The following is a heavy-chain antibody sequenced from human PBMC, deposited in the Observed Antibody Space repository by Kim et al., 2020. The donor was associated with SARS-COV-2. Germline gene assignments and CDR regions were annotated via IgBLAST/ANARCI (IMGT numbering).Heavy chain of an antibody. Sequence: GGSLRLSCAASGFTFSSYSMNWVRQAPGKGLEWVSYISSSSSTIYYADSVKGRFTISRDNAKNSLYLQMNSLRAEDTAVYYCARDPTYYCDTGYFDYWGQGTLVTVSS. CDR3: ARDPTYYCDTGYFDY. D-gene: IGHD3-22*01. CDR1: GFTFSSYS. V-gene: IGHV3-48*04. CDR2: ISSSSSTI. J-gene: IGHJ4*02.